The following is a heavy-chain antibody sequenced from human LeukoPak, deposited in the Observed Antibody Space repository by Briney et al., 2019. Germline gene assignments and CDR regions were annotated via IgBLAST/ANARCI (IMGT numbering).Heavy chain of an antibody. CDR3: TTDSGRSYFYFNF. J-gene: IGHJ4*02. Sequence: ASVKVSCKISGFGLSVLSIHWMRQAPGKGLEWVGGIRPETGEPIYAQKFQGRVTVTEDTVTDTGYMELRSLTSDDTAVYFCTTDSGRSYFYFNFWGQGTLVTVSS. CDR1: GFGLSVLS. CDR2: IRPETGEP. V-gene: IGHV1-24*01. D-gene: IGHD3-10*01.